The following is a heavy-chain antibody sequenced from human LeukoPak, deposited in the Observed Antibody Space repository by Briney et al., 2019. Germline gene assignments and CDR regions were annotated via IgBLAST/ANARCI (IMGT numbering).Heavy chain of an antibody. V-gene: IGHV3-7*03. D-gene: IGHD3-3*01. CDR3: TRVFGGYDVSDY. Sequence: GGSLRLSCAASGFTFSSFWMSWVRQAPGKGLEWVANIKKDGSQKYYVDSVEGRFTISRDNAKNSLYLQMDSLRVDDTAVYCCTRVFGGYDVSDYWGQGTLVTVSS. CDR2: IKKDGSQK. CDR1: GFTFSSFW. J-gene: IGHJ4*02.